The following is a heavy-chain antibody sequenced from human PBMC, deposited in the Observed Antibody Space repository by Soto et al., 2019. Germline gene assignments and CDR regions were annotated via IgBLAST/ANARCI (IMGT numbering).Heavy chain of an antibody. CDR3: ARDPEPQYYFDS. CDR2: ISGSGGTT. CDR1: GLTFSAYA. Sequence: AGGSLRLSCAASGLTFSAYAMTWIRQAPGKGLEWISYISGSGGTTYYADSVKGRFTISRDNAKNSLYLHMNSLRVEDTAIYYCARDPEPQYYFDSWGQGTLVTVSS. V-gene: IGHV3-11*01. J-gene: IGHJ4*02.